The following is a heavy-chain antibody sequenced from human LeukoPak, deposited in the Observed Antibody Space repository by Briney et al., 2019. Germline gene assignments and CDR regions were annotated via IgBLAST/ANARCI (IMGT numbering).Heavy chain of an antibody. CDR1: GGSISSYY. CDR3: ARGRGLRSPFDY. CDR2: IYYSGST. J-gene: IGHJ4*02. V-gene: IGHV4-59*01. Sequence: PSETLSLTCTVSGGSISSYYWSWIRQPPGKGLEWTGYIYYSGSTNYNPSLKSRVTISVDTSKNQFSLKLSSVTAADTAVYYCARGRGLRSPFDYWGQGTLVTVSS. D-gene: IGHD4-17*01.